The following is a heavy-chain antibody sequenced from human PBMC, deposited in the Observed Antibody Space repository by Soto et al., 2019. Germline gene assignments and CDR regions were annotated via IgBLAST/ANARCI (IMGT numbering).Heavy chain of an antibody. CDR1: GYTFTSYG. D-gene: IGHD6-25*01. V-gene: IGHV1-18*04. CDR2: ISAYNGNT. Sequence: QVQLVQSGAEVKKPGAPVKVSCKASGYTFTSYGISWVRQAPGQGLEWMGWISAYNGNTNYAQKLQGRVNITTDTATSSAYMELRSLRSDDTAVYYCARLRLTPCAFDIWGQGTMVTVSS. J-gene: IGHJ3*02. CDR3: ARLRLTPCAFDI.